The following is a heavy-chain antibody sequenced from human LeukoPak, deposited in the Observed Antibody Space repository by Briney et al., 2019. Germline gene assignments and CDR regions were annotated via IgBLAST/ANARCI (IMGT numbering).Heavy chain of an antibody. CDR1: GYTFTGYY. Sequence: ASVKVSCKASGYTFTGYYMHWVRQAPGQGLEWMGWINPNSGGTNYAQKFQGWVTMTRDTSISTAYMELSRLRSDDTAVYYCAREGDYYDSSGYYQYWGQGTLVTVSS. V-gene: IGHV1-2*04. D-gene: IGHD3-22*01. J-gene: IGHJ4*02. CDR2: INPNSGGT. CDR3: AREGDYYDSSGYYQY.